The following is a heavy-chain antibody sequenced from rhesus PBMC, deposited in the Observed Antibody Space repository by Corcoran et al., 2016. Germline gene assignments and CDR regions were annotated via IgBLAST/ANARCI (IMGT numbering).Heavy chain of an antibody. CDR3: ASGGYGSYLTTDYFDY. V-gene: IGHV4-169*02. D-gene: IGHD4-4*01. Sequence: QLQLQESGPGLVKPSETLSVTCAVSGGSISSSYWSWIRQAPGKGLEWIGYIYGSGRSTNYNPSLKSRVTLSVDTSKNRLSLKLSSVTAADTAVYYCASGGYGSYLTTDYFDYWGQGVLVTVSS. CDR1: GGSISSSY. CDR2: IYGSGRST. J-gene: IGHJ4*01.